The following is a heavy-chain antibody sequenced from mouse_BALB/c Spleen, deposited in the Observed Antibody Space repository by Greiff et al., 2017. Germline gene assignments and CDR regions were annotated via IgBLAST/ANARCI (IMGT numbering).Heavy chain of an antibody. J-gene: IGHJ2*01. CDR1: GYSITSDYA. V-gene: IGHV3-2*02. CDR3: AKRSFDY. Sequence: EVKLVESGPGLVKPSQSLSLTCTVTGYSITSDYAWNWMRQLPGNKLEWRGYISYSGSTSYNPSLKSRISITRDTSKNQCFLQLNSVTTEDTATYYCAKRSFDYWGQGTTLTVSS. D-gene: IGHD1-1*01. CDR2: ISYSGST.